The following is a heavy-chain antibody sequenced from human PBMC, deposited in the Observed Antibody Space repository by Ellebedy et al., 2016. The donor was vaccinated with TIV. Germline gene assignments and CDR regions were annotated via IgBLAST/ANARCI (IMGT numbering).Heavy chain of an antibody. CDR3: ARDLMDLRVFDF. Sequence: GESLKISCAASGFTFRRYGMHWVRPAPGKGMEWVAIVWCDGSNIFYADSVKGRFTIFRDNTKNTLYLQMNSLRAEDTTVYYCARDLMDLRVFDFWGQGTLVTVSS. V-gene: IGHV3-33*01. J-gene: IGHJ4*02. CDR2: VWCDGSNI. D-gene: IGHD3/OR15-3a*01. CDR1: GFTFRRYG.